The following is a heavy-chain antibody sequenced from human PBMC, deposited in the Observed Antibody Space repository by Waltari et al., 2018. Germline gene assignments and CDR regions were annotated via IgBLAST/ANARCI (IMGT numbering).Heavy chain of an antibody. J-gene: IGHJ4*02. Sequence: QVHLVQSGAEVKKPGSSVKISCRASGGPLSDYAITWVRQAPGQGLEWMGGRLPSFSEANYAEKCHGRVTITTDASTHTADLELTSLRSEDTAVYVCARGVGDKNVFHYGGQGTVVTVSS. V-gene: IGHV1-69*05. D-gene: IGHD3-10*01. CDR3: ARGVGDKNVFHY. CDR1: GGPLSDYA. CDR2: RLPSFSEA.